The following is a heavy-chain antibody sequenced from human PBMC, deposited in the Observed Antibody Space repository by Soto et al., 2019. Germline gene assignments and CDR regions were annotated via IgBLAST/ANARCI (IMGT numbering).Heavy chain of an antibody. CDR1: GDRFNTYA. D-gene: IGHD1-1*01. CDR3: ARGGKERFRGSGMDV. V-gene: IGHV1-69*01. CDR2: IITFFGAA. J-gene: IGHJ6*02. Sequence: QVQLVQSGAEVRKPGSSVRVSCEASGDRFNTYAFNWVRQAPGQGLEWLGGIITFFGAAMYAQKFQGRVTITADEFMTTAYMELSSLTSEDTAVYYCARGGKERFRGSGMDVWGQGTTVTVSS.